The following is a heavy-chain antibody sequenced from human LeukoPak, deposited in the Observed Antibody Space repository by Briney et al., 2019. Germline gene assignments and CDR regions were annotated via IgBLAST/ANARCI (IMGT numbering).Heavy chain of an antibody. J-gene: IGHJ4*02. CDR2: IHRSGSP. CDR1: LDSTTSNF. D-gene: IGHD6-19*01. V-gene: IGHV4-4*02. Sequence: SETLSLTCTVSLDSTTSNFWSWVRQSPGKGLEWIGEIHRSGSPNYNPSLQSRVTISIDRSRNQIALELSSVTAADTAVYYCAREVAGAGTFDYWGQGTLVTVSS. CDR3: AREVAGAGTFDY.